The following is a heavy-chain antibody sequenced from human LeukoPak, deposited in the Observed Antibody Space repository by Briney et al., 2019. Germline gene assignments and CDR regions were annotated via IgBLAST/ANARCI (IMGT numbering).Heavy chain of an antibody. CDR3: ARHALFLDSSGFDY. CDR2: IYYSGST. D-gene: IGHD6-19*01. V-gene: IGHV4-59*08. Sequence: PSETLSLTCTVSGGSISSYYWSWIRQPPGKGLEWIGYIYYSGSTNYNPSLKSRVTISVDTSKNQFSLKLSSVTAADTAVYYCARHALFLDSSGFDYWGQGTLVTVSS. CDR1: GGSISSYY. J-gene: IGHJ4*02.